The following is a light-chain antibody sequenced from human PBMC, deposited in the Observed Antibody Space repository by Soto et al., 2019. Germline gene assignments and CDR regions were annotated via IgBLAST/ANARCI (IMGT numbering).Light chain of an antibody. CDR1: QSISSF. CDR2: GSF. CDR3: QQSYTSPYT. V-gene: IGKV1-39*01. J-gene: IGKJ2*01. Sequence: DIQMTQSPSSLSVSVGDRVTITCRASQSISSFLHWFQQKPGKAPNLLIFGSFNLQSGVPSRFSGSGSVTDFTLTITSLQPEDSATYYCQQSYTSPYTFGQGTKLE.